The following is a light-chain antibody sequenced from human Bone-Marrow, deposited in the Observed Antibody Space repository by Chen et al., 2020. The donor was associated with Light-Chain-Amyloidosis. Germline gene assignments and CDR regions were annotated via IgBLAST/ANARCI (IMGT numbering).Light chain of an antibody. CDR2: EVS. CDR1: QRLVHSNGNTY. V-gene: IGKV2-30*02. CDR3: MQGTHWPWA. Sequence: DVVMTQSPLSIAVTLGQPSSISCRSSQRLVHSNGNTYLNWFHQRPGQSPRRLIHEVSDRDSGVPDGFSGSGAGTDFTLNISRVEAEDVGVYYCMQGTHWPWAFGQGTKVEI. J-gene: IGKJ1*01.